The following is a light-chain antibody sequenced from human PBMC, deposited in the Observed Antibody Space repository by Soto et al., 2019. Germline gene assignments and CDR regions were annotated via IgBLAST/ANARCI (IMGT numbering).Light chain of an antibody. CDR1: KIGTKS. V-gene: IGLV3-21*02. CDR2: DDS. J-gene: IGLJ2*01. Sequence: YELTQPPSVSVAPGQTARITCGGNKIGTKSVHWYQQKPGQAPVLVVFDDSDRPSGIPERFSGSNSGNTATLTISRVEAGDEADYYCQVWDSSTHQNVVFGGGTKLTVL. CDR3: QVWDSSTHQNVV.